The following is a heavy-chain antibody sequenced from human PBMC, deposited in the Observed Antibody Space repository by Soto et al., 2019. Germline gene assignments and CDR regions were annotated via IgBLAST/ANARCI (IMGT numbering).Heavy chain of an antibody. CDR1: GFTFSSYA. CDR3: ARDDYGDYFDY. D-gene: IGHD4-17*01. J-gene: IGHJ4*02. Sequence: QVQLVESGGGVVQPGRSLRLSCAASGFTFSSYAMHWVRQAPGKGLEWVAVISYDGSNKYYADSVKGRFTISRDNSKNTLYLQMNSLRAEDTAVYYCARDDYGDYFDYWGQGTLVTFSS. V-gene: IGHV3-30-3*01. CDR2: ISYDGSNK.